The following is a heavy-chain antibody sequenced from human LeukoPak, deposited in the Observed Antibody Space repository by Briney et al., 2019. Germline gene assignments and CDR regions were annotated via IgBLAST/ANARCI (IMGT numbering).Heavy chain of an antibody. V-gene: IGHV3-48*03. J-gene: IGHJ6*04. CDR2: ISSSGSTI. D-gene: IGHD4-17*01. CDR1: GFTFSSYE. Sequence: GRSLRLSCAASGFTFSSYEMNWVRQAPGKGLEWVSYISSSGSTIYYADSVKGRFTISRDNAKNSLYLQMNSLRAEDTAVYYCARDSYGDYPYYYYGMDVWGKGTTVTVSS. CDR3: ARDSYGDYPYYYYGMDV.